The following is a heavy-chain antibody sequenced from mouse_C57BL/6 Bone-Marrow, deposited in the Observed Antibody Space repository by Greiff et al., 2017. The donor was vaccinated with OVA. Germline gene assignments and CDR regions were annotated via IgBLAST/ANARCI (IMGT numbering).Heavy chain of an antibody. CDR2: IDPANGDT. CDR3: TYSNSYYAMGY. J-gene: IGHJ4*01. D-gene: IGHD2-5*01. V-gene: IGHV14-4*01. CDR1: GFNITDDY. Sequence: EVQLEESGAELVRPGASVKLSCTASGFNITDDYMHWVKQRPEQGLEWIGWIDPANGDTEYDSKFQGKATITADTSSNTAYLQLSSLTSEDTAVYYCTYSNSYYAMGYWGQGTSVTVSS.